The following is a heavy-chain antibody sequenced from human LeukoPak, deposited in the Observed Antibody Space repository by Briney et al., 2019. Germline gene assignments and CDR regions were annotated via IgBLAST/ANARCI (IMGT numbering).Heavy chain of an antibody. CDR2: IKQDGSEK. J-gene: IGHJ4*02. CDR3: AKEDGSDLIDY. V-gene: IGHV3-7*04. Sequence: GGSLRLSCAASGFTFSSYWMSWVRQAPGQGLEWVANIKQDGSEKYYVDSVKGRFTISRDNAKNSLYLQMNSLRAEDTAVYYCAKEDGSDLIDYWGQGTLVTVSS. D-gene: IGHD3/OR15-3a*01. CDR1: GFTFSSYW.